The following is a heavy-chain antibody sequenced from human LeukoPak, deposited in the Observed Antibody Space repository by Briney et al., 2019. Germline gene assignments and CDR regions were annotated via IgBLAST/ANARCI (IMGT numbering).Heavy chain of an antibody. CDR2: IKQDGSEK. CDR1: GFTFSSYW. D-gene: IGHD1-20*01. Sequence: GGSLRLSCAASGFTFSSYWMSWVRQAPGKGLEWVANIKQDGSEKYYVDSVKGRFTISRDNAKNSLYLQMNSLRAEDTAVYYCARDARGRYNWNDHENFDYWGQGTLVTVSS. CDR3: ARDARGRYNWNDHENFDY. J-gene: IGHJ4*02. V-gene: IGHV3-7*01.